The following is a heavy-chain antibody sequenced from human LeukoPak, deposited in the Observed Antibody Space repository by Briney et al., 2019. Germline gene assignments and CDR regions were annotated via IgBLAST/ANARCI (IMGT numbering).Heavy chain of an antibody. CDR2: IYYSGST. V-gene: IGHV4-39*01. Sequence: SETLSLTCNVSGGSISSSTYYWGWIRQPPGKGLEWIGNIYYSGSTYYSPSLKSRLTISVDTSQGQFSLRLSSVTAADTGLYYCTRGSYDVLTGYSTLGEYWGQGALVTVSS. CDR3: TRGSYDVLTGYSTLGEY. J-gene: IGHJ4*02. D-gene: IGHD3-9*01. CDR1: GGSISSSTYY.